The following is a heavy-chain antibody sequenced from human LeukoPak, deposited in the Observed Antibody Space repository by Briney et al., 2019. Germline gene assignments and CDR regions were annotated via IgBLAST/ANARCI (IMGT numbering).Heavy chain of an antibody. CDR1: GGSFSGYY. D-gene: IGHD2-15*01. Sequence: PSETLSLTCAVYGGSFSGYYWSWIRQPPGKGLEWIGEINHSGSTNYNPSLKSRVTISVDTSKNQFSLKLSSVTAADTAVYYCARGGRSLVAAQFDLWGRGTLVPVSS. CDR3: ARGGRSLVAAQFDL. CDR2: INHSGST. V-gene: IGHV4-34*01. J-gene: IGHJ2*01.